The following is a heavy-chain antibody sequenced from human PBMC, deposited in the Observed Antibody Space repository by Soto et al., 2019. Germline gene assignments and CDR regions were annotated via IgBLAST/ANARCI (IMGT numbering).Heavy chain of an antibody. D-gene: IGHD6-13*01. CDR2: IYYSGST. CDR3: ARGIAAAGSFDY. V-gene: IGHV4-31*03. CDR1: GGSISSGGYH. Sequence: SETLSLTCTVSGGSISSGGYHWSWIRQHPGKGLEWIGYIYYSGSTYYNPSLKSRVTISVDTSKNQFSLKLSSVTAADTAVYYCARGIAAAGSFDYWGQGTLVTVSS. J-gene: IGHJ4*02.